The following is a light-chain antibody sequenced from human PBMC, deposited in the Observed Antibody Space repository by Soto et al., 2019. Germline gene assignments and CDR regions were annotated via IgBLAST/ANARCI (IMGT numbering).Light chain of an antibody. CDR2: VNHDGTY. Sequence: QLVLTQSPSASASLGASVKLTCTLSSGHTYSAIAWHQHQPERGTRYLMKVNHDGTYFKGDVIPARFSGSSSGAERYLTISSLQSEDEADYYCQTWDTGIRLFGGGTKLTVL. J-gene: IGLJ3*02. V-gene: IGLV4-69*01. CDR3: QTWDTGIRL. CDR1: SGHTYSA.